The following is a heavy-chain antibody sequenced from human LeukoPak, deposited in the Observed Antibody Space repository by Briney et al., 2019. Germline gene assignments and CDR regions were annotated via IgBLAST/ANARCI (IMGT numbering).Heavy chain of an antibody. J-gene: IGHJ6*02. CDR3: ARDQEQQLVPDYYYYGMDV. CDR2: IIPIFGTA. D-gene: IGHD6-13*01. CDR1: GGTFSSYA. V-gene: IGHV1-69*01. Sequence: SVKVSCKASGGTFSSYAISWVRQAPGQGLEWMGGIIPIFGTANYAQKFQGRVTITADESTSTAYMELSSLRSEDTAVCYCARDQEQQLVPDYYYYGMDVWGQGTTVTVSS.